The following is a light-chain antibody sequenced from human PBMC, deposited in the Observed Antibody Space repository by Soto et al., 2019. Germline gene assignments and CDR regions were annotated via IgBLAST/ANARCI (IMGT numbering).Light chain of an antibody. CDR3: LLSYSNSRRV. CDR2: ETS. CDR1: TGAVTSGHY. V-gene: IGLV7-46*01. J-gene: IGLJ3*02. Sequence: QSVVTQEPSLTVSPGGTVTLTCGSSTGAVTSGHYPYWFQQKPGQAPRTLIFETSNKHSWTPARFSGSLLGGKAALTLSGAQPEDEAEYYCLLSYSNSRRVFGGGTKVTVI.